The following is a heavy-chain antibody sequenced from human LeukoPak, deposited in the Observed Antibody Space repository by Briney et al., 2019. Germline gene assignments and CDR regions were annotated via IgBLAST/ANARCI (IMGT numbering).Heavy chain of an antibody. CDR1: GGSISSYY. CDR2: IYYSGST. J-gene: IGHJ4*02. D-gene: IGHD3-9*01. CDR3: ARDLLSDILTGYDY. V-gene: IGHV4-59*12. Sequence: PSETLSLTCTVSGGSISSYYWSWIRQPPGKGLEWIGYIYYSGSTNYNPSLKSRVTISVDTSKNQFSLKLSSVTAADTAVYYCARDLLSDILTGYDYWGQGTLVTVSS.